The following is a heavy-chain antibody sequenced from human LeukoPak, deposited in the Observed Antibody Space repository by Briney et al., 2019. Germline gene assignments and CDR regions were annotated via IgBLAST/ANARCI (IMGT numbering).Heavy chain of an antibody. Sequence: GGPLRLSCAAPGFTFSDYYMSWIRQAPGKGLEWFSYISSSGSTIYYPDSVKGRLTISRDDAKNSLYLQMNSLRAEDTAVYYCAARYGSGSYYSDYWGQGTLITVSS. CDR1: GFTFSDYY. V-gene: IGHV3-11*01. CDR2: ISSSGSTI. D-gene: IGHD3-10*01. CDR3: AARYGSGSYYSDY. J-gene: IGHJ4*02.